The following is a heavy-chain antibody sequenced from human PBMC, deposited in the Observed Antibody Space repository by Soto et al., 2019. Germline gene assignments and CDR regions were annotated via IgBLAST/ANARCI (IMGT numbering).Heavy chain of an antibody. D-gene: IGHD6-13*01. V-gene: IGHV4-31*03. CDR2: INYRGTT. J-gene: IGHJ4*02. CDR1: GGPVINGDSY. CDR3: ARDAPGAAPY. Sequence: QVQLQESGPGLVKPSQTLSLTCTVSGGPVINGDSYLNWIRQQPEKGLEWMGYINYRGTTNYNAALKSRILISVDTSNNQFSLRLTSVTAADTAVYYCARDAPGAAPYWGQGTLVTVSS.